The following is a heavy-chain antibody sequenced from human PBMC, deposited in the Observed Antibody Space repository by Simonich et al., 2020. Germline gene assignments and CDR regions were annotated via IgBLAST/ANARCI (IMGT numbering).Heavy chain of an antibody. D-gene: IGHD2-2*01. CDR2: ISSSSSLI. J-gene: IGHJ6*02. CDR1: GFTFSSYS. V-gene: IGHV3-21*01. Sequence: EVQLVESGGGLVKPGGSLRLSCAASGFTFSSYSMNWVRQAPGMRLEWVASISSSSSLIYYADSVKGRFTIARDNAKNSLYLQMNSLRAEDTAVYYCSGGVYCSSTSCSTYYYYGMDVWGQGTTVTVSS. CDR3: SGGVYCSSTSCSTYYYYGMDV.